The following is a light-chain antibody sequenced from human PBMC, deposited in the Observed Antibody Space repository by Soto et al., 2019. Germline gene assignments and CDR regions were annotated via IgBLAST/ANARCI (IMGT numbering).Light chain of an antibody. CDR3: QQHNKRLET. CDR2: GAS. J-gene: IGKJ4*02. V-gene: IGKV3-15*01. Sequence: GESTSLSSRASQSVSSNLAWYQQKPGQAPRLLIYGASTRATGIPARFSGSGSGTQFTHTIGRRQSADSPVYSRQQHNKRLETFGGGTKVDI. CDR1: QSVSSN.